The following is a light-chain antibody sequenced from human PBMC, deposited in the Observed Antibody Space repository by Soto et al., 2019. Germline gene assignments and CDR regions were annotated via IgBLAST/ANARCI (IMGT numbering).Light chain of an antibody. CDR3: QLYNSYLEA. J-gene: IGKJ1*01. Sequence: DIQINQSPSTLSGSVGDRVTITCRASQTISSWLAWYQQKPGKAPKLLIYKASTLKSGVPSRFSGSGSGTEFTLTISSLQPDDFATYYCQLYNSYLEAFGQGTKVAIK. V-gene: IGKV1-5*03. CDR1: QTISSW. CDR2: KAS.